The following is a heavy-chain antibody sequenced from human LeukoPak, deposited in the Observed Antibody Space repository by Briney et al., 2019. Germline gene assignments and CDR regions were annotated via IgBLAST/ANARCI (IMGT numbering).Heavy chain of an antibody. D-gene: IGHD3-3*01. Sequence: SETLSLTCTVSGGSISNYYWSWIRQPPGKGLEWIGNIYTSGSTNYNPSLKSRVTISVDTSKKLFSLKLSSVTAADTAVYYCARLPENYDFWSGYPSYFDYWGQGTLVTVSS. J-gene: IGHJ4*02. V-gene: IGHV4-4*09. CDR1: GGSISNYY. CDR2: IYTSGST. CDR3: ARLPENYDFWSGYPSYFDY.